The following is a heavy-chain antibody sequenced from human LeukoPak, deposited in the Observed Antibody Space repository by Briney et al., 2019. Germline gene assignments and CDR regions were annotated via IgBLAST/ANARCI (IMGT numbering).Heavy chain of an antibody. CDR2: ISGDSSRT. J-gene: IGHJ5*02. Sequence: PGGSLRLSCAASGFTFDDYTIHWVRQAPGKGLEWVSLISGDSSRTYYADSVKGRFTISRDNSKNSLCLQMNSLRTEDTAFYYCARGRGWNPWGQGTLVTVSS. CDR3: ARGRGWNP. V-gene: IGHV3-43*02. CDR1: GFTFDDYT. D-gene: IGHD3-10*01.